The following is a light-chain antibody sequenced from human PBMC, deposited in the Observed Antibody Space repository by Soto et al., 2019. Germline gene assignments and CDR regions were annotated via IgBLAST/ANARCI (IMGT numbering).Light chain of an antibody. CDR3: QHYVERSPIN. CDR1: QSVSSR. CDR2: GAS. V-gene: IGKV3-20*01. Sequence: EIVMTHSPGTLSFSPVERATLSCRASQSVSSRLAWYQQKPGQAPRPLISGASSRATGIPDRFSGSGSGTDFTLTIRRLEPEDFALYYCQHYVERSPINFGQGKRREIK. J-gene: IGKJ5*01.